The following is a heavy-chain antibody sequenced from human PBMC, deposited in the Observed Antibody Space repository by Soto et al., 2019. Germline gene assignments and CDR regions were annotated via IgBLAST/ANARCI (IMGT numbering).Heavy chain of an antibody. V-gene: IGHV1-69*01. D-gene: IGHD2-15*01. CDR2: IIPIFGTA. J-gene: IGHJ4*02. CDR1: GGTFSSYS. CDR3: ARDGGRHSGGIDY. Sequence: QVQLVQSGAEVKKPGSSVKVSCKSSGGTFSSYSINWVRQAPGQGLEWMGEIIPIFGTANYAQKFQGRVTITAAESTSTAYMELRSLRSEDKDGDYGARDGGRHSGGIDYWGQGTLVTVSS.